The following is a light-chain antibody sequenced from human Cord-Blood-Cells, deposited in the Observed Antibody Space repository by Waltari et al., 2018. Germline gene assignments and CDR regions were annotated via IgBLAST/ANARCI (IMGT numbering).Light chain of an antibody. CDR3: CSYAGSYRV. CDR2: DVS. CDR1: SSDVGGYNY. Sequence: QSALTQPRSVSGSPGQSVTISCTGTSSDVGGYNYVSWYQQHPGKAPKLMIYDVSTRPSGCPDRFSGSKSGNTASLTISGLQAEDEADYYCCSYAGSYRVFGTGTKVTVL. V-gene: IGLV2-11*01. J-gene: IGLJ1*01.